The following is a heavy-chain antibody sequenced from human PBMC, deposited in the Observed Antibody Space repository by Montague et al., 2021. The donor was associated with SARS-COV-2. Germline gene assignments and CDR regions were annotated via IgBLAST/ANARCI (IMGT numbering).Heavy chain of an antibody. J-gene: IGHJ6*02. CDR2: MYYSGST. D-gene: IGHD3-10*01. Sequence: SETLSLTCTVSGGSISSSNYYWGWIRQPPGKGLEWIGNMYYSGSTYYNPSLKSRVTISIDTSKNQLSLKLSSVTAADTAVYYCARDDLVLQGVTKGMDVWGQGTTVTVSS. V-gene: IGHV4-39*07. CDR1: GGSISSSNYY. CDR3: ARDDLVLQGVTKGMDV.